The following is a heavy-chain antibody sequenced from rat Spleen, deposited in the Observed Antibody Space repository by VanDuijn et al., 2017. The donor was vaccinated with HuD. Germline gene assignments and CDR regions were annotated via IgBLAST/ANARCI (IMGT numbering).Heavy chain of an antibody. CDR2: IDTGGGNT. V-gene: IGHV5-25*01. Sequence: EVQLVESGGGLVQPGRSMKLSCAASGFTFSNYGMAWVRQAPTKGLEWVASIDTGGGNTYYRDSVKGRFTFSRDNAKSTLYLQMNSLRSEDTATYYCARQPYYFDYWGQGVMVTVSS. J-gene: IGHJ2*01. CDR3: ARQPYYFDY. CDR1: GFTFSNYG.